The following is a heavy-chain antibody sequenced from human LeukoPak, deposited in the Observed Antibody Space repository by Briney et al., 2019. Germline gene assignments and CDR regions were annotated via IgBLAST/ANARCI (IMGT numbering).Heavy chain of an antibody. Sequence: ASVKVSCKASGGTFSSYAIIWVRQAPGQGLEWMGRIIPIFGIANYAQKFQGRVTITADKSTSTAYMELSSLRSEDTAVYYCARDGAKSTTGTRRLFRFDPWGQGTLVTVSS. CDR3: ARDGAKSTTGTRRLFRFDP. V-gene: IGHV1-69*04. CDR2: IIPIFGIA. J-gene: IGHJ5*02. D-gene: IGHD1-1*01. CDR1: GGTFSSYA.